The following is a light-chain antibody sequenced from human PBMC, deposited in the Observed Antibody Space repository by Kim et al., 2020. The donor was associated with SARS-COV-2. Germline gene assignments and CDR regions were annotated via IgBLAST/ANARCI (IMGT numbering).Light chain of an antibody. J-gene: IGLJ1*01. CDR1: SSGVGEYSY. Sequence: QSVTISCIGTSSGVGEYSYVSWFQHQPDKTPKLLIYDVNERPSAVPDRFSASKSDNTASLTISGLQPEDEADYYCCSYAGSYTYVFGAGTKVTVL. CDR3: CSYAGSYTYV. V-gene: IGLV2-11*01. CDR2: DVN.